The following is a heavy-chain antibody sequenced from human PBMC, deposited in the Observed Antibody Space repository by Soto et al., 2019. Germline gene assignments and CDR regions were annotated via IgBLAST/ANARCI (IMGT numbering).Heavy chain of an antibody. Sequence: QITLKESGPTPVKPTQTLTLTCTVSGFSLSTIGVGVGWIRQPPGKALEWLALIHWDDDKSYSPSLKRRLTNSKDTSKNQVVLTMTNMDPVDTATYYSAHTTGSSGWAIMDYWGQGTPVTVSS. V-gene: IGHV2-5*02. CDR3: AHTTGSSGWAIMDY. D-gene: IGHD6-19*01. J-gene: IGHJ4*02. CDR1: GFSLSTIGVG. CDR2: IHWDDDK.